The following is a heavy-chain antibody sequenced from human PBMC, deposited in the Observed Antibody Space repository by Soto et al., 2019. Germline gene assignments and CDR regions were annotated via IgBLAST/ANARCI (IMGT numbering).Heavy chain of an antibody. CDR2: ISYDGSNK. D-gene: IGHD3-22*01. CDR1: GFSFSSYG. J-gene: IGHJ6*02. CDR3: AKEQYYYDSSGGAYYYYGMDV. Sequence: GGSLRLSCAPCGFSFSSYGMHWVRQAPGKGLEWVAVISYDGSNKYYADSVKGRFTISRDNSKNTLYLQMNSLRAEDTAVYYCAKEQYYYDSSGGAYYYYGMDVWSQGTTVTVSS. V-gene: IGHV3-30*18.